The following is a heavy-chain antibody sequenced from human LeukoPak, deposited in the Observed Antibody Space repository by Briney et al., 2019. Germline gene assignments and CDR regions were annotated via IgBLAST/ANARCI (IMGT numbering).Heavy chain of an antibody. Sequence: GGSLRLSCEASGFTFSSYSMNWVRQAPGKGLEWVSYISFSSATIHYADSVKGRFTISRDNAKNSLYLQLNSLRADDTAIYYCAKDAAAAGSAYYFEYWGQGTLVTVSS. V-gene: IGHV3-48*01. D-gene: IGHD6-13*01. J-gene: IGHJ4*02. CDR2: ISFSSATI. CDR1: GFTFSSYS. CDR3: AKDAAAAGSAYYFEY.